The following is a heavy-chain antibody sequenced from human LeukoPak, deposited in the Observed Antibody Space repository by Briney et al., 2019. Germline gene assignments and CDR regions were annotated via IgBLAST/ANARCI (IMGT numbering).Heavy chain of an antibody. V-gene: IGHV1-46*01. D-gene: IGHD3-10*01. Sequence: ASVKASCKASGYTFTSYYMHSVRQAPGQRLEWMGIINPSGGSTSYAQKFEGRVIMTRDTYTSTVYMELSSLRSEDTAVYYCASELSRGDEGFDYWGQGTLVTVSS. J-gene: IGHJ4*02. CDR2: INPSGGST. CDR3: ASELSRGDEGFDY. CDR1: GYTFTSYY.